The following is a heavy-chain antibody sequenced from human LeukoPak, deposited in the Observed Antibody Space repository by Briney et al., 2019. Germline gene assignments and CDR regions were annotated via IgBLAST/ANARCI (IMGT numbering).Heavy chain of an antibody. Sequence: SETLSLTCTASGGSISTTSYFWGWIRQPPGKGLEWIGSIYYSGSTNYNPSLKSRVTIAVDTSKNQFSLKLSSVTAADTAVYFCARQIGYSYGYFDYWGQGTLITVSS. J-gene: IGHJ4*02. CDR3: ARQIGYSYGYFDY. CDR2: IYYSGST. CDR1: GGSISTTSYF. V-gene: IGHV4-39*01. D-gene: IGHD5-18*01.